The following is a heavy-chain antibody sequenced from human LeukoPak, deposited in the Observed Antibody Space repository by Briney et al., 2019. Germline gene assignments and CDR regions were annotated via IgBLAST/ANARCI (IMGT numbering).Heavy chain of an antibody. V-gene: IGHV3-64*01. Sequence: GGSLRPSCAASGFTLSNYAMHWVRQAPGKGLEYVSTISSNGGSTYYANSVKGRFTISRDNSKNTLYLQMGSLRAEDMAVYYCARGSGTYYDYYYMDVWGKGTTVTVSS. CDR2: ISSNGGST. D-gene: IGHD1-1*01. J-gene: IGHJ6*03. CDR1: GFTLSNYA. CDR3: ARGSGTYYDYYYMDV.